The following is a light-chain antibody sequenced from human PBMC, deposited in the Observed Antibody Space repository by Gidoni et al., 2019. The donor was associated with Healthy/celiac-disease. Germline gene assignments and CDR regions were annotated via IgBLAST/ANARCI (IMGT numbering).Light chain of an antibody. V-gene: IGKV1-39*01. CDR1: QRISSY. CDR3: QQSYSTPPT. J-gene: IGKJ1*01. Sequence: DIQMTQSPSSLSASVGDRVTITCRASQRISSYLNWYQQKPGNAPKLLIYAASSLQSGVPSRFSGSGSGTDFTLTISSLQPEDFATYYCQQSYSTPPTFGQGTKVEIK. CDR2: AAS.